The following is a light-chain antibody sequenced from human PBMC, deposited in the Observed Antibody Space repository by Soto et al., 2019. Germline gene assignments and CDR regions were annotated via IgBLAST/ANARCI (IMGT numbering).Light chain of an antibody. CDR3: QQRSNWPLT. CDR1: QSISSQ. J-gene: IGKJ4*01. CDR2: DAS. Sequence: EIVLTQSPATLSLSPGERATLSCRASQSISSQLAWYQQKPGQAPRLLIHDASNRATGIPARLSGSGSSTDFTLTISSLEPEDFAVYFCQQRSNWPLTFGGGTKVEIK. V-gene: IGKV3-11*01.